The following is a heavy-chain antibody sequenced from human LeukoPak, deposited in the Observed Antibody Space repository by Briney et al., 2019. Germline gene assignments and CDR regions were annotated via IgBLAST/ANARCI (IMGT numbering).Heavy chain of an antibody. CDR1: GFTVSSNY. CDR3: ASSPILSRFDY. D-gene: IGHD3-3*01. V-gene: IGHV3-53*01. CDR2: IYSGGST. J-gene: IGHJ4*02. Sequence: GGSLRLSCAASGFTVSSNYMSWVRRAPGKGLEWVSVIYSGGSTYYADSVKGRFTISRDNSKNTLYLQMNSLRAEDTAVYYCASSPILSRFDYWGQGTLVTVSS.